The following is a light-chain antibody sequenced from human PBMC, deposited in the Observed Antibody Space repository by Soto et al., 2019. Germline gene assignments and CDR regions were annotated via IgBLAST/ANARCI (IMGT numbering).Light chain of an antibody. V-gene: IGKV3-15*01. Sequence: EIVLTQSPVTLSASPGESATLSCWASQSVDNNVAWYQQKPGQAPRLLIVGSFARATGIPARFSGSGSGSEFTLTISGLQSEDFAVYYCQQYNDRPPITFGQGTRLEI. CDR3: QQYNDRPPIT. CDR2: GSF. CDR1: QSVDNN. J-gene: IGKJ5*01.